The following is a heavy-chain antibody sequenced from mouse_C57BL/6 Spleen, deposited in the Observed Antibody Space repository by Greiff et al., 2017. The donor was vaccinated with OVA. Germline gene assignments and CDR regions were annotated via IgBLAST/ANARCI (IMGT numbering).Heavy chain of an antibody. CDR2: IHPNSGST. V-gene: IGHV1-64*01. CDR3: ARPSTVDYFDY. CDR1: GYTFTSYW. D-gene: IGHD1-1*01. J-gene: IGHJ2*01. Sequence: QVQLQQSGAELVKPGASVKLSCKASGYTFTSYWMHWVKQRPGQGLEWIGMIHPNSGSTNYNEKFKSKATLTVDKSSSTAYMQLSSLTSEDSAVYYCARPSTVDYFDYWGQGTTLTVSS.